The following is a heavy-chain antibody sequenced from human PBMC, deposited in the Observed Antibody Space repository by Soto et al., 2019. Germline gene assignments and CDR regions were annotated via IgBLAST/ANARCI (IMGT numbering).Heavy chain of an antibody. J-gene: IGHJ4*02. CDR1: GFTFSSYA. V-gene: IGHV3-30-3*01. D-gene: IGHD6-13*01. CDR2: ISYDGSNK. Sequence: QVQLVESGGGVVQPGRSLRLSCAASGFTFSSYAMHWVRQAPGKGLEWVAVISYDGSNKYYADSVKGRFTISRDNSKNTLYRQMNSLRAEDTAVYYWARDLIAEDGTLDYWGQGTLVTVSS. CDR3: ARDLIAEDGTLDY.